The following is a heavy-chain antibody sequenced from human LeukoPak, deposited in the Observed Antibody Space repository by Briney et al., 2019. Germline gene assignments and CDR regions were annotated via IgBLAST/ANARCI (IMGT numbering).Heavy chain of an antibody. Sequence: SETLSLTCAVYGGSFSGYYWSWIRQPPGKGLEWIGEINHSGSTNYNPPLKSRVTISVDTSKNQFSLKLSSVTAADTAVYYCARGTERDVLPAANSFDYWGQGTLVTVSS. J-gene: IGHJ4*02. CDR1: GGSFSGYY. D-gene: IGHD2-2*01. V-gene: IGHV4-34*01. CDR2: INHSGST. CDR3: ARGTERDVLPAANSFDY.